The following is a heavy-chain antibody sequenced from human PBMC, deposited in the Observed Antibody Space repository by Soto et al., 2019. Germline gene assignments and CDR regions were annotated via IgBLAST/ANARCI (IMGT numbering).Heavy chain of an antibody. CDR1: GGSLSSGNFY. Sequence: QVQLQESGPGLVRPSQTLSLTCAVSGGSLSSGNFYWNWIRQHPGKGLEWIGYIYYSGSTYYNPYLNSRVTISVDTSNNQFSLKLGSVTAADTAVYYCAREVPAAMGGVPYYCMDVWGKGTTVTVSS. CDR2: IYYSGST. V-gene: IGHV4-31*11. D-gene: IGHD2-2*01. CDR3: AREVPAAMGGVPYYCMDV. J-gene: IGHJ6*03.